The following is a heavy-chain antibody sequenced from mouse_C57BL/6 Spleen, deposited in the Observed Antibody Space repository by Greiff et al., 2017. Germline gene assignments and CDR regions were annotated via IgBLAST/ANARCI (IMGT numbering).Heavy chain of an antibody. CDR3: ARRILYYYGSSYDNAMDY. J-gene: IGHJ4*01. V-gene: IGHV1-53*01. CDR1: GYTFTSYW. Sequence: QVQLQQPGTELVKPGASVKLSCKASGYTFTSYWMHWVKQRPGQGLEWIGNINPSNGGTNYNEKFKSKATLTVDKSSSTAYMQLSSLPSEDSAVYYCARRILYYYGSSYDNAMDYWGQGTSVTVSS. D-gene: IGHD1-1*01. CDR2: INPSNGGT.